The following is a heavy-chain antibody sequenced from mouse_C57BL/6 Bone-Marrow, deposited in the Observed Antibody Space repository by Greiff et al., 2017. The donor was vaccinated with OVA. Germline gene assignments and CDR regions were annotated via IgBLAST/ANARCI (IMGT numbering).Heavy chain of an antibody. CDR3: ARDGYYYFDD. V-gene: IGHV1-54*01. Sequence: QVQLQQSGAELVRPGTSVKVSCKASGYAFTNYLIEWVKQRPGQGLEWIGVINPGSGGTNYNEKFKGKATLTADKSSSTAYMQLSSLTSEDSAVYFCARDGYYYFDDWGQGTTLTVSS. D-gene: IGHD2-3*01. J-gene: IGHJ2*01. CDR1: GYAFTNYL. CDR2: INPGSGGT.